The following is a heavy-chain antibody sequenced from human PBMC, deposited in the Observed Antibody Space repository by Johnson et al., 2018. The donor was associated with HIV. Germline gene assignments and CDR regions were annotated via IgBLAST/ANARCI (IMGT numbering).Heavy chain of an antibody. CDR2: IKSKTDGGTT. Sequence: EVQLVESGGGLVQPGGSLRLSCAASGFTFSNACMSWVRQAPGKGLEWVGRIKSKTDGGTTDYAAPVKGRFTISRDDSKNTLYLQMNSLKTEDTAVYYCTTGDSQGVAFDIWGQGTMVTVSS. CDR1: GFTFSNAC. CDR3: TTGDSQGVAFDI. J-gene: IGHJ3*02. D-gene: IGHD3-10*01. V-gene: IGHV3-15*01.